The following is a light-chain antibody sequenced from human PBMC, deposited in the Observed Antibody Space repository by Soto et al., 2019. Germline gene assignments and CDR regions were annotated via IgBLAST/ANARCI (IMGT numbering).Light chain of an antibody. J-gene: IGKJ1*01. CDR1: QGIRND. CDR2: AAS. CDR3: LQHNSYPWT. Sequence: DIQMTQSPSSLSASVGDRVTITCRASQGIRNDLGWYQQKPGKAPKRLIYAASSLQSGVPSRFSGRGCGTEFTPTISRLKRDDCAAYYCLQHNSYPWTLGQGTQVEIK. V-gene: IGKV1-17*01.